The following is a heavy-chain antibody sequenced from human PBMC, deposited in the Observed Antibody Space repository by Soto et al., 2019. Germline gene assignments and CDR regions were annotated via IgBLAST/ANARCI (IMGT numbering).Heavy chain of an antibody. CDR3: ARVTPGNNLYYFSGLDV. CDR1: GFTFSSYG. D-gene: IGHD1-1*01. V-gene: IGHV3-30*03. CDR2: ISYEGSNT. Sequence: TGGSLRLSCAASGFTFSSYGMHWVRQAPGKGLQWVALISYEGSNTYYADSVRGRFTISRDNSKNTLYLQINALRPEDTGVYYCARVTPGNNLYYFSGLDVWGQGTSVTVSS. J-gene: IGHJ6*02.